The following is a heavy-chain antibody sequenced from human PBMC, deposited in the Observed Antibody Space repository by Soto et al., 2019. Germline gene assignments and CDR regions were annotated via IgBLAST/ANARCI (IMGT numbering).Heavy chain of an antibody. V-gene: IGHV1-18*01. D-gene: IGHD3-16*02. CDR1: GYTFTSYG. Sequence: QVQLVQSGAEVKKPGASVKVSCKASGYTFTSYGISWVRQAPGQGLEWMGWISAYNGNTNYAQKLQGRVTMTTDTSPSTAYRELRSLRSDDTAVYYCARGGMITFGGVIPDWYFDLWGRGTLVTVSS. CDR3: ARGGMITFGGVIPDWYFDL. J-gene: IGHJ2*01. CDR2: ISAYNGNT.